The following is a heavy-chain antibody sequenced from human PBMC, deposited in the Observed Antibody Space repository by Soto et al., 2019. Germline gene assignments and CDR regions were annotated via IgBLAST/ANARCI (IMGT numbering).Heavy chain of an antibody. CDR1: GYSFTSYW. CDR2: IYPGDSDT. Sequence: PGESLKISCKGSGYSFTSYWIGWVRQMPGKGLEWMGIIYPGDSDTRYSPSFQGQVTISADKSISTAYLQWSSLKASDTAMYYCARSFTASYDSSGLPSYYYHYYGLDVSGQGTTVTVSS. J-gene: IGHJ6*02. CDR3: ARSFTASYDSSGLPSYYYHYYGLDV. V-gene: IGHV5-51*01. D-gene: IGHD3-22*01.